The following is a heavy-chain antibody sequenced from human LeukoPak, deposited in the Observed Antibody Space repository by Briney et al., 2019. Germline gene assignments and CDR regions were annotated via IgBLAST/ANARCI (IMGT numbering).Heavy chain of an antibody. D-gene: IGHD3-22*01. V-gene: IGHV4-4*02. Sequence: SETLSLTCAVSGGSISSSNWWSWVRQPPGKGLEWIGEIYHSGSTNYNPSLKSRVTISVDKSKNQFSLKLSSVTAADTAVYYCARDHIYDSSGAGYWGQGTLVTVSS. CDR3: ARDHIYDSSGAGY. CDR1: GGSISSSNW. J-gene: IGHJ4*02. CDR2: IYHSGST.